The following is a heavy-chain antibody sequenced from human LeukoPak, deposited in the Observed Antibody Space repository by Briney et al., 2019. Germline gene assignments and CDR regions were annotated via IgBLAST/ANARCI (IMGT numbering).Heavy chain of an antibody. D-gene: IGHD2-21*02. Sequence: GPSVKVSCKASGFTFTVYYIHWVRQAPGQGLEWMGYINPHSGVTNSPQKFQGRVTMTTDTSISAAYMELSSLISDDTAMYYCVREGNELLSKNFDYWGQGTLVTVSS. J-gene: IGHJ4*02. V-gene: IGHV1-2*02. CDR1: GFTFTVYY. CDR2: INPHSGVT. CDR3: VREGNELLSKNFDY.